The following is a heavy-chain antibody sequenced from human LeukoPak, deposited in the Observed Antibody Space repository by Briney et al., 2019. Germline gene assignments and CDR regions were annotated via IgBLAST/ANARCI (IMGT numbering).Heavy chain of an antibody. Sequence: SETLSLTCAVYGGSFSDYYWSWIRQPPGKGLEWIGEITHSGSTNYIPSLKSRVTISVDTSKNQFSLKLSSVTAADTAVYYCAKDCGSGKGGDYWGQGTLVTVPS. D-gene: IGHD1-26*01. V-gene: IGHV4-34*01. J-gene: IGHJ4*02. CDR2: ITHSGST. CDR1: GGSFSDYY. CDR3: AKDCGSGKGGDY.